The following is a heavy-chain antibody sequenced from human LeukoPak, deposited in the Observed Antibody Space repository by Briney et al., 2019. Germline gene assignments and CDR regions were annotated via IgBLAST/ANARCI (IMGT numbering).Heavy chain of an antibody. D-gene: IGHD3-10*01. CDR1: GGSVSSGDYY. Sequence: SETLSLTCTVSGGSVSSGDYYWSWIRQPPGKGLEWIGYIYYSGSTYYNPSLKSRVTMSLDTSKNQFSLKLSSVTAADTAVYCCARDYYGSGSLRYFDLWGRGTLVTVSS. CDR3: ARDYYGSGSLRYFDL. CDR2: IYYSGST. J-gene: IGHJ2*01. V-gene: IGHV4-30-4*01.